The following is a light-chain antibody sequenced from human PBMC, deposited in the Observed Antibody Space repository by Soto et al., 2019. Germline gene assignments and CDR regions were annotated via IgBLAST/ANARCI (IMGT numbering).Light chain of an antibody. J-gene: IGKJ1*01. Sequence: DIQMTQSPSTLSASVGDRVTITCRASQSISSWLAWYQQKPGKAPKLLIYGASSLESGVPSRFSGSGSGTEFTLTISSLQPDDFATYYCQQYNSYSVTFGQGTKV. CDR3: QQYNSYSVT. V-gene: IGKV1-5*01. CDR2: GAS. CDR1: QSISSW.